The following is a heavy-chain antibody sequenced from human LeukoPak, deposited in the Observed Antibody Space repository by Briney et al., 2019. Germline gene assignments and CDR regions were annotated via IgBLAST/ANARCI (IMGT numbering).Heavy chain of an antibody. V-gene: IGHV4-39*01. CDR3: TRQPGFRSSWPLLFDY. CDR1: GGSINSSSDY. Sequence: SETLSLTCTVSGGSINSSSDYWGWIRQPPGKGLEWIGSIYYSGSTYYNPSLKSRVTISVDTSKNHFSLKLSSVTASDTAVYYSTRQPGFRSSWPLLFDYWGQGTLVTVSS. CDR2: IYYSGST. J-gene: IGHJ4*02. D-gene: IGHD6-13*01.